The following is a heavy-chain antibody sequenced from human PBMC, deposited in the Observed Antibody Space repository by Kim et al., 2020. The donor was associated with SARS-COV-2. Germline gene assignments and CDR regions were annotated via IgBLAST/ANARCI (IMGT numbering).Heavy chain of an antibody. D-gene: IGHD2-2*01. CDR3: TKGYCTSTACYPKFDP. Sequence: SVKGRVTSSRDDSKNTAYLQMNSLTTEDTAVYYCTKGYCTSTACYPKFDPWGQGTLVTVSS. V-gene: IGHV3-73*01. J-gene: IGHJ5*02.